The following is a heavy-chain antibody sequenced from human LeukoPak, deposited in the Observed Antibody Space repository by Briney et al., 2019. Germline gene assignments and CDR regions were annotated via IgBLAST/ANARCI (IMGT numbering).Heavy chain of an antibody. Sequence: PSETLSLTCAVSGGSISSYYWSWIRQSPGRGLEYIGHIYYNGRTDYNPSLKSRVTISVDTSRNQFSLKLNSVTAAVTAVYFFATWYCSRGTCYYLDYWGQGTLVTLSS. CDR3: ATWYCSRGTCYYLDY. CDR2: IYYNGRT. V-gene: IGHV4-59*01. J-gene: IGHJ4*02. CDR1: GGSISSYY. D-gene: IGHD2-2*01.